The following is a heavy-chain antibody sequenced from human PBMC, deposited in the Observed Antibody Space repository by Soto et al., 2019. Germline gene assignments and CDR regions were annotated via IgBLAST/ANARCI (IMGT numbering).Heavy chain of an antibody. V-gene: IGHV3-11*05. Sequence: PGGSLRLSCAASGFTFSDYYMSWIRQAPGKGLEWVSYISSGSRYTDYADSVKGRFTISRDNAKNSLYLQMNSLRAEDTAVYYCARDSGYYDSSAYLIGQASGFDYWGQGTLVTVSS. CDR3: ARDSGYYDSSAYLIGQASGFDY. J-gene: IGHJ4*02. CDR1: GFTFSDYY. D-gene: IGHD3-22*01. CDR2: ISSGSRYT.